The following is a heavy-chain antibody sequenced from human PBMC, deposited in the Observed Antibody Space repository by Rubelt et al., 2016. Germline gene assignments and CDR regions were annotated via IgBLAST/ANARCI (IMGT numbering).Heavy chain of an antibody. Sequence: QVQLQESGPGLVKPSETLSLTCTVSGYSISSGYYWGWIRQPPGKGLEWIGEIYHSGSTNYNPSLRSGGTISGDKSRTQLSLKLRAMTAADTAGYYGASRRGVVVPAAKSAFDSWGQGTLVTVSS. D-gene: IGHD2-2*01. CDR1: GYSISSGYY. CDR2: IYHSGST. J-gene: IGHJ4*02. V-gene: IGHV4-38-2*02. CDR3: ASRRGVVVPAAKSAFDS.